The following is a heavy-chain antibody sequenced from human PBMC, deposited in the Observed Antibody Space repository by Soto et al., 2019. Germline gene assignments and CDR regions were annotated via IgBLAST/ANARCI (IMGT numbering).Heavy chain of an antibody. D-gene: IGHD2-2*01. Sequence: PGGSLRLSCAASGFNFKNYGVNWVRQAPGKGLEWVAGISGSGDSTYYGDSVKGRFTTSRDNSLHTVYLQMDGLRADDTAIYYCAKSPAAATLNWFDPWGQGSLVTVSS. CDR2: ISGSGDST. V-gene: IGHV3-23*01. J-gene: IGHJ5*02. CDR3: AKSPAAATLNWFDP. CDR1: GFNFKNYG.